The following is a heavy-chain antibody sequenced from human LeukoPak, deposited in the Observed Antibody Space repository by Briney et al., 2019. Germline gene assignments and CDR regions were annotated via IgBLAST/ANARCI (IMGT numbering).Heavy chain of an antibody. CDR2: IYYSGST. D-gene: IGHD3-10*01. CDR3: ARDLVVRGVYYGMDV. J-gene: IGHJ6*02. Sequence: SETLSLTCTVSGGSISSYYWSWIRQPPGKGLEWIGYIYYSGSTNYNPSLKSRVTISVDTSKNQFSLKLSSVTAADTAVYYCARDLVVRGVYYGMDVWGQGTTVTVSS. CDR1: GGSISSYY. V-gene: IGHV4-59*01.